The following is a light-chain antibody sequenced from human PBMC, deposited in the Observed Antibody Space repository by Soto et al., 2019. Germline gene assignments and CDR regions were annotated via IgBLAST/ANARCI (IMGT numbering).Light chain of an antibody. V-gene: IGKV1-39*01. J-gene: IGKJ3*01. CDR2: AAS. CDR3: QQTYPTLFT. Sequence: DIQMTQSPSSLSASVGDRVTITCRASQSISNYLNWYQQKPGKAPKLLIYAASSLQSGVPSRFSGNGSGTDFTLTISSLQPEDFATYSCQQTYPTLFTFGPGTNVDIK. CDR1: QSISNY.